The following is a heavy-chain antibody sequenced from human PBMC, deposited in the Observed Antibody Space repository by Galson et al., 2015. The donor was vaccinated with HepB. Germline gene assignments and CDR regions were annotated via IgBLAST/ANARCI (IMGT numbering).Heavy chain of an antibody. D-gene: IGHD3-10*01. V-gene: IGHV4-39*01. CDR2: IYYSGST. J-gene: IGHJ5*02. CDR1: GGSISSSLYN. Sequence: LSLTCTVSGGSISSSLYNWGWIRQPPGKGLEWIGSIYYSGSTYYNPSLKSRVTISEDTSTNQFSLKLSSVTAADTAVYYCARHGMVRGLSGRFDPWGQGTLVTVSS. CDR3: ARHGMVRGLSGRFDP.